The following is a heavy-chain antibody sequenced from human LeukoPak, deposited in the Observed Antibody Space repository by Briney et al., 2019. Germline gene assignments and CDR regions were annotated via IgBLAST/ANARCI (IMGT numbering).Heavy chain of an antibody. CDR1: GFTFSSYS. Sequence: GGSLRLSCAASGFTFSSYSMNWVRQAPGKGLEWVSSISSSSSYIYYADSVKGRFTIPRDNAKNSLYLQMNSLRAEDTAVYYCARALGRGNYDAFDIWGQGTMVTVSS. CDR2: ISSSSSYI. D-gene: IGHD7-27*01. V-gene: IGHV3-21*01. CDR3: ARALGRGNYDAFDI. J-gene: IGHJ3*02.